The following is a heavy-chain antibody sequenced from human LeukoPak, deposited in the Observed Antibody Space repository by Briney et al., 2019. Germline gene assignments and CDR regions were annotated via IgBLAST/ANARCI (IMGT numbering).Heavy chain of an antibody. CDR2: ISSSGSTI. D-gene: IGHD3-10*01. CDR3: ARGLELLWFGELSLVAFDI. J-gene: IGHJ3*02. V-gene: IGHV3-48*03. Sequence: GSLRLSCAASGFTFSSYEMNWVRQAPGKGLEWVSYISSSGSTIYYADSVKGRFTISRDNAKNSLYLQMNSLRAEDTAVYYCARGLELLWFGELSLVAFDIWGQGTMVTVSS. CDR1: GFTFSSYE.